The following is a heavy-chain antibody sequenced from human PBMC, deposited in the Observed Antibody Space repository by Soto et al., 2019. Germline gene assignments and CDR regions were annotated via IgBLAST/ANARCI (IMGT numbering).Heavy chain of an antibody. Sequence: SGPTLVNPTQTLTLTCTFSGFSLSTSGVCVSWIRQPPGKALEWLALIDWDDDKYYSTSLKTRLTISKDTSKNQVVLTMTNMDPVDTATYYCARIPYYYDSSGYPYYYYGMDVWGQGT. CDR1: GFSLSTSGVC. V-gene: IGHV2-70*01. CDR3: ARIPYYYDSSGYPYYYYGMDV. J-gene: IGHJ6*02. CDR2: IDWDDDK. D-gene: IGHD3-22*01.